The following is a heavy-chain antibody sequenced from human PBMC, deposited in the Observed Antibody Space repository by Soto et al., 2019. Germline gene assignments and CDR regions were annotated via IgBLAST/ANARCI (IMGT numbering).Heavy chain of an antibody. V-gene: IGHV3-15*01. J-gene: IGHJ4*02. CDR3: TTVLLWFGELLPWY. CDR1: GFTFSSYG. CDR2: IKSKTDGGTT. Sequence: GGSLRLSCAASGFTFSSYGMHWVRQAPGKGLEWVGRIKSKTDGGTTDYAAPVKGRFTISRDDSKNTLYLQMNSLKTEDTAVYYCTTVLLWFGELLPWYWGQGTLVTVSS. D-gene: IGHD3-10*01.